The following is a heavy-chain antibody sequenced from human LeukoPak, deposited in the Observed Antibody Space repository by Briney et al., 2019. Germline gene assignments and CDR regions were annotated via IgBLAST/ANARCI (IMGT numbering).Heavy chain of an antibody. D-gene: IGHD2-21*01. Sequence: SETLSLTCTVSGASISSRNYYWGWIRQLPGKGLEWIGTIYYSGSTYYNPSLKSRVTISLDTSKSHFSLRLSSVTAADTAVYYCARDLAGHFGGFYFDHWGQGTLVTVSS. CDR3: ARDLAGHFGGFYFDH. CDR2: IYYSGST. J-gene: IGHJ4*02. CDR1: GASISSRNYY. V-gene: IGHV4-39*07.